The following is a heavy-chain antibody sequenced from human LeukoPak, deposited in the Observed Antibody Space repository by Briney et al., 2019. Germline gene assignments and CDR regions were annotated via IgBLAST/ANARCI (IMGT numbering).Heavy chain of an antibody. D-gene: IGHD5-12*01. CDR3: ARSDGYNLDY. CDR1: GGSISSYY. V-gene: IGHV4-59*08. CDR2: IYYSGST. Sequence: KPSETLSLTCTVSGGSISSYYWSWIRQPPGKGLEWIGYIYYSGSTNYNPSLKSRVTISVDTSKNQFSLKLSSVTAADTAVYYCARSDGYNLDYWGQGTLVTVSS. J-gene: IGHJ4*02.